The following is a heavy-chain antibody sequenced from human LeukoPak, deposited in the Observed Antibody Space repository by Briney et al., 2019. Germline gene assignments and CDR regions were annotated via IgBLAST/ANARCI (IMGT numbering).Heavy chain of an antibody. V-gene: IGHV3-7*01. CDR1: GFTFSDFW. D-gene: IGHD6-13*01. Sequence: GGSLRLSCAVSGFTFSDFWMNWVRRSPGKGLEWVASINQNGGETSYVDSVKGRFTISRDNPKNSLYLQMCSLRAEDTAVYYCARDGTAPGLYFDLWGQGTLVTVSS. CDR3: ARDGTAPGLYFDL. CDR2: INQNGGET. J-gene: IGHJ4*01.